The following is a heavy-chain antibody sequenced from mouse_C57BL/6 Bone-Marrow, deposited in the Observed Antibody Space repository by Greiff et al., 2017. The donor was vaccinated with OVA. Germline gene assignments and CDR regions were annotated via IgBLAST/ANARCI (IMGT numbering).Heavy chain of an antibody. V-gene: IGHV1-82*01. D-gene: IGHD1-1*01. CDR2: IYPGDGDT. CDR3: ARSGATVVAFYWYFDV. Sequence: QVQLKESGPELVKPGASVKISCKASGYAFSSSWMNWVKQRPGKGLEWIGLIYPGDGDTNYNGKFKGKATLTADKSSSTAYMQLSSLTSEDSAVYFCARSGATVVAFYWYFDVWGTGTTVTVSS. J-gene: IGHJ1*03. CDR1: GYAFSSSW.